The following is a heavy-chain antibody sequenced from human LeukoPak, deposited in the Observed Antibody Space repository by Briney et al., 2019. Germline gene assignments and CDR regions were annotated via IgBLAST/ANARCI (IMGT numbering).Heavy chain of an antibody. CDR1: EFTFSDYY. J-gene: IGHJ3*02. D-gene: IGHD1-1*01. Sequence: GGSLRLSCAASEFTFSDYYMSWIRQAPGKGLEWVSYISSSGSTIYYADSVKGRFTISRDNAKNSLYLQMNSLRAEDTAVYYCARVATTEYAFDIWGQGTMVTVSS. CDR3: ARVATTEYAFDI. CDR2: ISSSGSTI. V-gene: IGHV3-11*01.